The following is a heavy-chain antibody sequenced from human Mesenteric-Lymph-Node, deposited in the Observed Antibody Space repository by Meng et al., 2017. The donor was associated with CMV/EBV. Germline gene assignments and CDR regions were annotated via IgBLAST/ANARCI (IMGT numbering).Heavy chain of an antibody. CDR3: ARGPFRSYHDY. V-gene: IGHV4-59*08. J-gene: IGHJ4*02. Sequence: SETLSLTCSVSGGAISGYYWSWIRQPPGKGLQWIGNIFYSGSTVYNPSLNSRITISVDTSKNQFSLKLSSVTAADTAVYYCARGPFRSYHDYWGQGTLVTVSS. D-gene: IGHD1-26*01. CDR1: GGAISGYY. CDR2: IFYSGST.